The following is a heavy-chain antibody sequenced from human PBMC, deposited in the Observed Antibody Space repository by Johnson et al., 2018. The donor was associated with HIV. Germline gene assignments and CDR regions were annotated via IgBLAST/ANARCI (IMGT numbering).Heavy chain of an antibody. CDR1: GFTFSTYS. V-gene: IGHV3-30*04. CDR2: ISYDEINK. J-gene: IGHJ3*02. Sequence: QVQLVESGGALVQPGRSLRLSCAASGFTFSTYSMHWVRQAPGKGLEWVAVISYDEINKYYVDSVKGRFTIARDNSKNTLYLLMNSLRAGDTALYYCARVRRSGWFDNDAFDIWGQGTMVTVSS. CDR3: ARVRRSGWFDNDAFDI. D-gene: IGHD6-19*01.